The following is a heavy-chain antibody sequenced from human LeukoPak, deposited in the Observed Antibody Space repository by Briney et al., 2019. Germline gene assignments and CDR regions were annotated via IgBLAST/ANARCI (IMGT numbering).Heavy chain of an antibody. J-gene: IGHJ4*02. D-gene: IGHD3-3*02. CDR3: VRGHLWLEN. Sequence: GGSLRLSCVASGLTLSNFWMTWGRQAPGKGLEWVATINQDGGEKYYVDSVKGRFIISRDNAKNSVYLQMDSLRVEETAVYSCVRGHLWLENWGQGTLVTVSS. CDR1: GLTLSNFW. V-gene: IGHV3-7*03. CDR2: INQDGGEK.